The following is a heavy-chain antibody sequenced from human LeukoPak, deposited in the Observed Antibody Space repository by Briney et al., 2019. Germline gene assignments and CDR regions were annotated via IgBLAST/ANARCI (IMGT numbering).Heavy chain of an antibody. J-gene: IGHJ3*02. V-gene: IGHV3-33*01. CDR3: ARGGDQQWQVAPLAFDI. CDR2: IWYDGSNK. CDR1: GFTFSSYG. D-gene: IGHD6-19*01. Sequence: GGSLRLSCAASGFTFSSYGMHWVRQAPGKGLEWVAVIWYDGSNKYYADSVKGRFTISRDNSKNTLYLQMNSLRAEDTAVYYCARGGDQQWQVAPLAFDIWGQGTMVTVSS.